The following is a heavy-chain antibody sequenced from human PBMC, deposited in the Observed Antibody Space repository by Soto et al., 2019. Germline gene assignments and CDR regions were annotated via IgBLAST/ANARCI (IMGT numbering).Heavy chain of an antibody. CDR3: ARTPRGRNYDFWSGPGSEWFDP. D-gene: IGHD3-3*01. CDR1: GGSISSYY. CDR2: IYYSGST. J-gene: IGHJ5*02. V-gene: IGHV4-59*08. Sequence: SETLSLTCTVSGGSISSYYWSWIRQPPGKGLEWIGYIYYSGSTNYNPSLKSRVTISVDTSKNQFSLKLSSVTAADTAVYYCARTPRGRNYDFWSGPGSEWFDPWGQGTLVTVSS.